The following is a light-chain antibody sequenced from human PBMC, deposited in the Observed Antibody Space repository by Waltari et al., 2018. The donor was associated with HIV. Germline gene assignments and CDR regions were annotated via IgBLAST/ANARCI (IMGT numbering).Light chain of an antibody. Sequence: QSVLTQPPSASGTPGQWVTISCSGSSSNIGNNTVTWYHQFPGTAPKLLIYNTTQRPSGVPDRFSGSKSGTTASLAIGGLQSEDEADYYCAAWDDSLNVDVVFGGGTKLTVL. CDR2: NTT. J-gene: IGLJ2*01. CDR3: AAWDDSLNVDVV. CDR1: SSNIGNNT. V-gene: IGLV1-44*01.